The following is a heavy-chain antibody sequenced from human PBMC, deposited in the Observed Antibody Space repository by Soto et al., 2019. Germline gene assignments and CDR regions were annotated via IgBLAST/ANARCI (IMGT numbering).Heavy chain of an antibody. CDR2: ISGSGGST. Sequence: PGGSLRLSCAASGFTFSSYAMSWVRQAPGKGLEWVSAISGSGGSTYYADSVKGRFTISRDNSKNTLYLQMNSLRAEDTAVYYCAKTDYYDSRGYGFDYWGQGTLVTVSS. CDR1: GFTFSSYA. J-gene: IGHJ4*02. CDR3: AKTDYYDSRGYGFDY. D-gene: IGHD3-22*01. V-gene: IGHV3-23*01.